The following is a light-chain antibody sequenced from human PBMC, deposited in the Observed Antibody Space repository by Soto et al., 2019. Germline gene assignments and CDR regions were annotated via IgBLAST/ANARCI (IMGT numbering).Light chain of an antibody. CDR1: SSNIGSNT. J-gene: IGLJ3*02. Sequence: QSALTQPPSASGTPGQRVTISCSGSSSNIGSNTVNWYQPLPGTAPKLLIHSNNQRPSGVPDRFSGSKSGTSASLAISGLQSEDEADYYCAAWDDSLNGWVFGGGTKLTVL. CDR3: AAWDDSLNGWV. CDR2: SNN. V-gene: IGLV1-44*01.